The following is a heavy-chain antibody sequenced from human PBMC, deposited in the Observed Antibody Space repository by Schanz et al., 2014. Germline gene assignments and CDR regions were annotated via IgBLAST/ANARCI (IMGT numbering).Heavy chain of an antibody. CDR3: VRLDVHDY. CDR1: GFTFGDYA. CDR2: IRSKAYGGTT. J-gene: IGHJ4*02. D-gene: IGHD3-16*01. Sequence: EVQLVESGGGLIQPGGSLRLSCMASGFTFGDYAMSWVRQAPGKGLEWVGFIRSKAYGGTTEYAASVKGRFTVSRDDSRNSLYLQMSSLKTEDTAVYYCVRLDVHDYWGQGTLVTVSS. V-gene: IGHV3-49*04.